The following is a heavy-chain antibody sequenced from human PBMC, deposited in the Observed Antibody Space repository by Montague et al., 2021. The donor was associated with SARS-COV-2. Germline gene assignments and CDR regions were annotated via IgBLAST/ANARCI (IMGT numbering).Heavy chain of an antibody. D-gene: IGHD3-22*01. CDR2: INNSGST. Sequence: SETLSLTCAVYGGSLSGHYWSWIRQPPGKGLEWIGEINNSGSTNYNPSLKSRVTISVDTSKNQFSLKLHSVTAADTAVYYCARGRIEVSMIVVALTGASYYMDVWGKGTTVTVSS. CDR1: GGSLSGHY. V-gene: IGHV4-34*01. J-gene: IGHJ6*03. CDR3: ARGRIEVSMIVVALTGASYYMDV.